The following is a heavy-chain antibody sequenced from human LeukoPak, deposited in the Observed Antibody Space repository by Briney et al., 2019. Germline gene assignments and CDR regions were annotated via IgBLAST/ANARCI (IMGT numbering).Heavy chain of an antibody. V-gene: IGHV4-34*01. D-gene: IGHD5-18*01. CDR2: INHSGST. CDR1: GGSFSGYY. CDR3: ARGLSYGYDY. Sequence: SETLSLTCAVYGGSFSGYYWSWIRQSPGKGLEWIGEINHSGSTNYNPSLKSRVTISVDTSKNQFSLKLSSVTAADTAVYYCARGLSYGYDYWGQGTLVTVSS. J-gene: IGHJ4*02.